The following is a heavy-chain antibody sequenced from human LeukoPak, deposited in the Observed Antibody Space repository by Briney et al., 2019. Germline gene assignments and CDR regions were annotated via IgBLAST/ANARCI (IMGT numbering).Heavy chain of an antibody. D-gene: IGHD2-21*02. J-gene: IGHJ4*02. CDR1: GGSFSGYY. CDR2: INHSGST. Sequence: SETLSLTCAVYGGSFSGYYWSWIRQPPGKGLEWIGEINHSGSTNYNPSLKSRVTISVDTSKNQFSLKLSSVTAADTAVYYCARDATRGGDNDYWGQGTRVIVSS. CDR3: ARDATRGGDNDY. V-gene: IGHV4-34*01.